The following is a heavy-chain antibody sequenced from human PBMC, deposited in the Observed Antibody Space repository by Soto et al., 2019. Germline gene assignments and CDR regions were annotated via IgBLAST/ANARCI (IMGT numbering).Heavy chain of an antibody. J-gene: IGHJ4*02. CDR3: AHRSRGYAYYFDQ. CDR1: GFSLTTRGVA. V-gene: IGHV2-5*02. Sequence: QITLKESGPALVRPTQTLTLTCSFSGFSLTTRGVAVGWIRQPPGKALEWLALIFWDDDKWYSPSLRSRLTIAEDTSNTQVVLTMTNMDPVDTATYYCAHRSRGYAYYFDQWGQGTLVTVSS. D-gene: IGHD5-12*01. CDR2: IFWDDDK.